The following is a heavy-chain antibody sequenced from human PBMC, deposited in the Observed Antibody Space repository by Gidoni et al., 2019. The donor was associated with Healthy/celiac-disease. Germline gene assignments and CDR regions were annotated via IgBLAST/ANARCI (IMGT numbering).Heavy chain of an antibody. CDR2: IYTSGST. V-gene: IGHV4-61*02. CDR1: GGSISSGSYY. J-gene: IGHJ4*02. CDR3: ARDWTGYSSGWYDYFDY. Sequence: QVQLQESGPGLVKPSQTLSLTCTVSGGSISSGSYYWRWIRQPAGKGLEWIGRIYTSGSTNYNPSLKSRVTISVDTSKNQFSLKLSSVTAADTAVYYCARDWTGYSSGWYDYFDYWGQGTLVTVSS. D-gene: IGHD6-19*01.